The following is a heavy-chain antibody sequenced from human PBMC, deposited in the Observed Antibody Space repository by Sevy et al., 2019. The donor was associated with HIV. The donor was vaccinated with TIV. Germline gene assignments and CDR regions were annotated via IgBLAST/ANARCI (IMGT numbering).Heavy chain of an antibody. CDR1: GFTFDSYW. CDR3: TRGDPIVPPAGYYYHMDV. D-gene: IGHD1-26*01. Sequence: GGSLRLSCVASGFTFDSYWMHWVRQAPGKGLVWVSRINSDGSSKPYADSVKGRFTISRDNAKNTLYLKLNRLGAEDTAVYYCTRGDPIVPPAGYYYHMDVWGKGTTVTVSS. J-gene: IGHJ6*03. V-gene: IGHV3-74*01. CDR2: INSDGSSK.